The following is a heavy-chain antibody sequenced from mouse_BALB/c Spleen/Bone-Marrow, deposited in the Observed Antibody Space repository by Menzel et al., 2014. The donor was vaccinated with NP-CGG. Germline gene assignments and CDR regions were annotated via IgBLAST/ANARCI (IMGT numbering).Heavy chain of an antibody. CDR1: GFNIKDYY. CDR3: AGGNYRFAY. V-gene: IGHV14-1*02. Sequence: EVQLQESGAELVRPGALVRLSCKASGFNIKDYYMHWVKQRPEQGLEWIGWIDPENGNTIYDPKFQGKASITADTSSNTAYLQLSSLTSGDTAVYYCAGGNYRFAYWGQGTLVTVSA. J-gene: IGHJ3*01. D-gene: IGHD2-1*01. CDR2: IDPENGNT.